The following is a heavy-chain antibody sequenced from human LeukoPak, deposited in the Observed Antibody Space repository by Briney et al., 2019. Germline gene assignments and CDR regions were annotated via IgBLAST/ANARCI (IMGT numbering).Heavy chain of an antibody. Sequence: ASVKVSCKASGYTFTSYGISWVRQAPGQGLEWMGRISAYNGNTNYAQKLQGRVTMTTDTSTSTAYMELRSLRSDDTAVYYCARDLPGRIAAASPLDPWGQGTLVTVSS. D-gene: IGHD6-6*01. CDR3: ARDLPGRIAAASPLDP. V-gene: IGHV1-18*01. CDR1: GYTFTSYG. CDR2: ISAYNGNT. J-gene: IGHJ5*02.